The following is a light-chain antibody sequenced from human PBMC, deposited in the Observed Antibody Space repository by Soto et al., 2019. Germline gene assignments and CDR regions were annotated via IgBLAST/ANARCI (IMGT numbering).Light chain of an antibody. CDR3: GSYASSSTLV. CDR1: SSDVGGYNY. CDR2: EVS. V-gene: IGLV2-14*01. J-gene: IGLJ3*02. Sequence: QSALTQPASVSGSPGQSITISCTGTSSDVGGYNYVSWYQQHPGKAPKLMIYEVSNRPSGVSNRFSGSESGNTASLTISGLQAEDEADYYCGSYASSSTLVFGGGTKVTVL.